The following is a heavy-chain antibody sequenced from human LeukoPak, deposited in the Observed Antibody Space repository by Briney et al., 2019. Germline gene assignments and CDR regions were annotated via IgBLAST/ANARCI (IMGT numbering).Heavy chain of an antibody. Sequence: ASVKVSCKASGYTFTSYYMHWVRQAPGQGLEWMGIINPSGGSTGYAQKFQGRVTMTRDTSTSTVYMELSSLRSEDTAVYYCARGYYYDSSGYPNWFDPWGQGTLVTVSS. J-gene: IGHJ5*02. V-gene: IGHV1-46*03. CDR3: ARGYYYDSSGYPNWFDP. CDR1: GYTFTSYY. CDR2: INPSGGST. D-gene: IGHD3-22*01.